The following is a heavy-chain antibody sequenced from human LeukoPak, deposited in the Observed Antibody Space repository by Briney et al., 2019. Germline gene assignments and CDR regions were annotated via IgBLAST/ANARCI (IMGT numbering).Heavy chain of an antibody. Sequence: GASVKVSCKASGFTFTSYDINWVRQAPGQGLEWMGIINPSGGSTSYAQKFQGRVTMTRDTSTSTVYMELSSLRSEDTAVYYCACSYSGSSSTPDYWGQGTLVTVSS. D-gene: IGHD1-26*01. CDR3: ACSYSGSSSTPDY. J-gene: IGHJ4*02. CDR2: INPSGGST. CDR1: GFTFTSYD. V-gene: IGHV1-46*01.